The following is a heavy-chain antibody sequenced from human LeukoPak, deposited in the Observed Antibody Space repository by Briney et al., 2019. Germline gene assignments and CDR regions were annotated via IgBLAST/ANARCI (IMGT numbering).Heavy chain of an antibody. Sequence: SETLSLTCSVSGASVSSGSYYWSRIRQPPGKGLEWIGYVYYSGTTNYNPSLKGRVTMSVDTSKNQFSLRLTSVTAADTAVYYCARSPLVGTTTGLPPDYWGQGTLVTVSS. J-gene: IGHJ4*02. CDR2: VYYSGTT. CDR1: GASVSSGSYY. CDR3: ARSPLVGTTTGLPPDY. D-gene: IGHD1-26*01. V-gene: IGHV4-61*01.